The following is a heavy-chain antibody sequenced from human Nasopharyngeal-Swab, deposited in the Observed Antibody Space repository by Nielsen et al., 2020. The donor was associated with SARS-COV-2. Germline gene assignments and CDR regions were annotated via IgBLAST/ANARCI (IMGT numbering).Heavy chain of an antibody. CDR2: INHSGST. Sequence: SETLSLTCAVYGGSFSGYYWSWIRQPPGEGLEWIGEINHSGSTYYNPSLKSRVTISAHTSKNQFSLKLSSVTAADTAVYYCARQESSGWWRYYFDYWGQGTLVTVSS. CDR3: ARQESSGWWRYYFDY. J-gene: IGHJ4*02. CDR1: GGSFSGYY. D-gene: IGHD6-19*01. V-gene: IGHV4-34*01.